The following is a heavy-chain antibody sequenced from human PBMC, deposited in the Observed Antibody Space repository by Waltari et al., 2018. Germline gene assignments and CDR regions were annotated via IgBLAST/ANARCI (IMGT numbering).Heavy chain of an antibody. D-gene: IGHD5-18*01. J-gene: IGHJ4*02. Sequence: QLQLQESGPGLVKPSETLSLTCTVSGGSISSSSYYWGWIRQPPGKGLEWIGSNSGSTYYNPSLKSRVTISVDTSKNQFSLKLSSVTAADTAVYYCARLIRYSYAMWGQGTLVTVSS. CDR2: NSGST. CDR3: ARLIRYSYAM. CDR1: GGSISSSSYY. V-gene: IGHV4-39*01.